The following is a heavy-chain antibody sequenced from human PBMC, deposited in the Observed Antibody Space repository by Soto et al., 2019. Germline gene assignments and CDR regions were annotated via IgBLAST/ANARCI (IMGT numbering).Heavy chain of an antibody. CDR3: TKDLVGATGGGYYYYYGMDV. D-gene: IGHD1-26*01. CDR1: GFTFSNAW. V-gene: IGHV3-15*07. J-gene: IGHJ6*02. Sequence: GGSLRLSCAASGFTFSNAWMNWVRQAPGKGLEWVGRIKSKTDGGTTDYAAPVKGRFTISRNDSKKTLNLQMKSLKTEEAAVYYCTKDLVGATGGGYYYYYGMDVWGQGTTVTVSS. CDR2: IKSKTDGGTT.